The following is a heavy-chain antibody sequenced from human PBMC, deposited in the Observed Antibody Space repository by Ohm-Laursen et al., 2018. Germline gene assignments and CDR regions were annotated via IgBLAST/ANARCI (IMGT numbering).Heavy chain of an antibody. CDR3: ARGLAAAGFNDAFDI. CDR2: VSYDERYK. Sequence: SLRLSCTASGFTFNNFGMHWVRQAPGKGLEWVAVVSYDERYKNYVDSVKGRFTVSRDNSKDTLYLQMNSLRNEDTAVYYCARGLAAAGFNDAFDIWGQGTMVTVSS. CDR1: GFTFNNFG. D-gene: IGHD6-13*01. V-gene: IGHV3-30*03. J-gene: IGHJ3*02.